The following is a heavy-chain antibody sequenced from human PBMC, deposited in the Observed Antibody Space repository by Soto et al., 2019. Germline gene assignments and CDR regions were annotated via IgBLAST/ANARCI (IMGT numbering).Heavy chain of an antibody. CDR2: IYYSGST. Sequence: SETLSLTCTVSGGSISSYYWSWIRQPPGKGLEWIGYIYYSGSTNYNPSLKSRVTISVDTSKNQFSLKLSSVTAADTAVYYCARFSAARSDPWGNDTLATLS. J-gene: IGHJ5*02. V-gene: IGHV4-59*01. CDR3: ARFSAARSDP. CDR1: GGSISSYY. D-gene: IGHD6-13*01.